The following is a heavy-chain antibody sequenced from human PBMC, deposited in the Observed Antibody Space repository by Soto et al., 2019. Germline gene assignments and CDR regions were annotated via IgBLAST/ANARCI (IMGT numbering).Heavy chain of an antibody. D-gene: IGHD5-18*01. CDR1: GGSISSSSYY. CDR3: ARDHPHSYGVYYFDY. J-gene: IGHJ4*02. CDR2: IYYSGST. Sequence: SETLSLTCTVCGGSISSSSYYWGWIRQPPGKGLEWIGSIYYSGSTYYNPSLKSRVTISIDTSKNQVSLNVNSVTAADTAVYYCARDHPHSYGVYYFDYWGQGTPVTVSS. V-gene: IGHV4-39*07.